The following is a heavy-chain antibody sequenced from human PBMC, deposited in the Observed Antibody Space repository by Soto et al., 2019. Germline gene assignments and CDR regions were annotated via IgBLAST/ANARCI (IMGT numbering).Heavy chain of an antibody. CDR3: AIAIDYPIFTAYQHVYYYGMDV. CDR2: IIPMFGKA. D-gene: IGHD3-9*01. Sequence: QVQLVQSGAEVKKPGSSVKVSCKVSGGTFSSYAISWVRQAPGQGLEWMGGIIPMFGKANSAQKFKGRVTITADESTSKAYMQLSSLRSEDTAVYYCAIAIDYPIFTAYQHVYYYGMDVRSQGTTVTASS. V-gene: IGHV1-69*01. CDR1: GGTFSSYA. J-gene: IGHJ6*02.